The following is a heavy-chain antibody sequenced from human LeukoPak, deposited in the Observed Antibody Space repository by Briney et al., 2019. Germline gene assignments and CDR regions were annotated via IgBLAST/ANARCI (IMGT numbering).Heavy chain of an antibody. Sequence: PSETLPLTCTVSGGSISSGGYYWSWIRQHPGKGLEWIGYIYYSGSTYYNPSLKSRVTISVDTSKNQFSLKLSSVTAADTAVYYCAIGYSSSWYSAANWFDPWGQGTLVTVSS. CDR1: GGSISSGGYY. J-gene: IGHJ5*02. V-gene: IGHV4-31*03. CDR3: AIGYSSSWYSAANWFDP. D-gene: IGHD6-13*01. CDR2: IYYSGST.